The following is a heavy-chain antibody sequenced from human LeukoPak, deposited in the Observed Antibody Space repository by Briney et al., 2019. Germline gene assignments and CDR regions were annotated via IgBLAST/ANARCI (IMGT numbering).Heavy chain of an antibody. V-gene: IGHV3-11*04. D-gene: IGHD3-10*02. CDR1: GFTFSDYY. CDR2: ISSSGSTI. Sequence: GESLKISCAASGFTFSDYYMSWIRQAPGKGLEWVSYISSSGSTIYYADSVKGRFTISRDNAKNSLYLQMNSLRAEDTAVYYCAELGITMIGGVWGKGTTVTISS. CDR3: AELGITMIGGV. J-gene: IGHJ6*04.